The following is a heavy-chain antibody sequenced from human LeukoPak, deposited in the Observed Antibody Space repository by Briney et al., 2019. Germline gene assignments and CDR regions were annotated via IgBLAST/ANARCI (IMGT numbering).Heavy chain of an antibody. V-gene: IGHV3-23*01. CDR3: AKDTISFSGSYARTHAFDI. Sequence: PGGSLRLSCAASGFTFSSYGMRWVRQAPGKGLEWVSAISGSGGSTYYADSVKGRFTISRDNSKNTLYLQMNSLRAEDTAVYYCAKDTISFSGSYARTHAFDIWGQGTMVTVSS. J-gene: IGHJ3*02. CDR2: ISGSGGST. CDR1: GFTFSSYG. D-gene: IGHD1-26*01.